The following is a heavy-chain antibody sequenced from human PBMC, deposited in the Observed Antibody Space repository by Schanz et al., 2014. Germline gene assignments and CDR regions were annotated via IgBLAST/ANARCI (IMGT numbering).Heavy chain of an antibody. J-gene: IGHJ4*02. CDR1: GYTFTAYG. CDR3: ARDRLECGAECYSVEVFEI. Sequence: VQSVHSGTEVQKLGASVKVSCQTSGYTFTAYGINWVRQAPGQGLEWVGWISPYTGNTHYFDKMEGRVTMTTDTSTSTAYMELRSLRSDDTAMYYCARDRLECGAECYSVEVFEIWGQGTLVIVSS. CDR2: ISPYTGNT. D-gene: IGHD2-21*01. V-gene: IGHV1-18*01.